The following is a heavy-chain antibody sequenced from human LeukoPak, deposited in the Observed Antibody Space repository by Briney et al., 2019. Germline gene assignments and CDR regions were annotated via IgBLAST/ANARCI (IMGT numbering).Heavy chain of an antibody. CDR3: ARESKEEPYYYYMDV. CDR2: IYYSGST. V-gene: IGHV4-39*07. D-gene: IGHD1-26*01. Sequence: SETLSLTCTVSGGSISSSSYYWGWIRQPPGKGLEWIGSIYYSGSTYYNPSLKSRVTISVDTSKNQFSLKLSSVTAADTAVYYCARESKEEPYYYYMDVSGKGTPVTVSS. J-gene: IGHJ6*03. CDR1: GGSISSSSYY.